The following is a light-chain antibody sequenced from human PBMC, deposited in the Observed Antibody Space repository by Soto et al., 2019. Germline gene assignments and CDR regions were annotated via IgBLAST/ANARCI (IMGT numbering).Light chain of an antibody. V-gene: IGLV1-51*01. CDR3: GDWDGDLNAFD. J-gene: IGLJ1*01. Sequence: QSVLTQPPSVSAAPGRRVTISCSGCSSNIGNSFVSWYQQLPGTAPRLLIYDNNERPSGIPDRFSVSKSGTSATLGITGLQTGDEADYYCGDWDGDLNAFDFGTGTKLTVL. CDR2: DNN. CDR1: SSNIGNSF.